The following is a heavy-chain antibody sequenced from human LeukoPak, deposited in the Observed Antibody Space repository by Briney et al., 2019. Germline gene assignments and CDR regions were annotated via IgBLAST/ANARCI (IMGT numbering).Heavy chain of an antibody. Sequence: PSETLSLTCAVYGGSFSGYYWSWIRQPPGKGLEWIGEINHSGSTNYNPSLKSRVTISVDTSKNQFSLKLSSVTAADTAVYYCARVIPSSSWYMDVWGKGTTVTVSS. D-gene: IGHD6-6*01. V-gene: IGHV4-34*01. CDR3: ARVIPSSSWYMDV. CDR2: INHSGST. J-gene: IGHJ6*03. CDR1: GGSFSGYY.